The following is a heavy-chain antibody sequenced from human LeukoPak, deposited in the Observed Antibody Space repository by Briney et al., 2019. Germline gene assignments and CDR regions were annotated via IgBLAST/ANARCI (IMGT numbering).Heavy chain of an antibody. CDR3: AKRQGYCSGGSCYSGPYFDY. V-gene: IGHV4-34*01. CDR2: INHSGST. J-gene: IGHJ4*02. D-gene: IGHD2-15*01. CDR1: GGSFSGYY. Sequence: SETLSLTCAVYGGSFSGYYWGWIRQPPGKGLEWIGEINHSGSTNYNPSLKSRVTISVDTSKNQFSLKLSSVTAADTAVYYCAKRQGYCSGGSCYSGPYFDYWGQGTLVTVSS.